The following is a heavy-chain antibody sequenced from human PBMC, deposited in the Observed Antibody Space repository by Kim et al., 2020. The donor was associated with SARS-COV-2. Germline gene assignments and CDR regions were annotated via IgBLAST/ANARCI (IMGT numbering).Heavy chain of an antibody. Sequence: SETLSLTCTVSGGPINTDHYWSWIRQSPGTGLVWSVHIYNSGYTFYNRSLKSSRFMSIVMTKNHFSLEMTSVTAADTAVYYCARVEGGAYAPYFGHWGQG. CDR3: ARVEGGAYAPYFGH. D-gene: IGHD1-26*01. J-gene: IGHJ4*02. CDR1: GGPINTDHY. CDR2: IYNSGYT. V-gene: IGHV4-30-4*01.